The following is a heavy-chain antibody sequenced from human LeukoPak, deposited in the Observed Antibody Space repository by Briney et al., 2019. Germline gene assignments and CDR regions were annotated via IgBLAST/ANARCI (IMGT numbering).Heavy chain of an antibody. V-gene: IGHV3-30*02. Sequence: GGSLRLSCAASGFTFSSYGMHWVRQAPGKGLEWVAFIRYDGSNKYYADSVKGRFTISRDNSKNTLYLQMNSLRAEDTAVYYCARETGDYDSSGALDYWGQGTLVTVSS. J-gene: IGHJ4*02. D-gene: IGHD3-22*01. CDR2: IRYDGSNK. CDR3: ARETGDYDSSGALDY. CDR1: GFTFSSYG.